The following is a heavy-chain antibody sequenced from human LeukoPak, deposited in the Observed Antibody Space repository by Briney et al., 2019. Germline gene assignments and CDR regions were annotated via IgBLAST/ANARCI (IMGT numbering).Heavy chain of an antibody. CDR2: IYTSGST. D-gene: IGHD2-21*02. CDR3: ARRVEYWGGDCSRFDY. CDR1: GGPISSYY. Sequence: SETLTLTCTVSGGPISSYYRHWIRQPPGKGLEWIAYIYTSGSTNCSPSLKSRVSILVDTSKDQFSLRLSSVTAADTAVYYCARRVEYWGGDCSRFDYWARGPWSPSPQ. V-gene: IGHV4-4*09. J-gene: IGHJ4*02.